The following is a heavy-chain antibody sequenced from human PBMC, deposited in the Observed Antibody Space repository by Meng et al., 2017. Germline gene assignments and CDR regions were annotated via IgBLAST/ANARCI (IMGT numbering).Heavy chain of an antibody. D-gene: IGHD1-26*01. J-gene: IGHJ3*02. Sequence: SCEASGFTLSSYWMSWVRQAPGKGLEWVANIKEDGSEKQYVDSVKGRFTISRDNAKNSLYLHMDSLRVDDTAVYHCARDGSRSSAFRSFDIWGQGTMVTVSS. CDR2: IKEDGSEK. V-gene: IGHV3-7*01. CDR1: GFTLSSYW. CDR3: ARDGSRSSAFRSFDI.